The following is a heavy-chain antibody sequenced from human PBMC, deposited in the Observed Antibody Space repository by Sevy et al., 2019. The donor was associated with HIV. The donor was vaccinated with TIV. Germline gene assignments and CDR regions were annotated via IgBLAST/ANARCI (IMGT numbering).Heavy chain of an antibody. D-gene: IGHD3-10*01. CDR1: GFTFSSYW. Sequence: GGSLRLSCAASGFTFSSYWMTWVRQAPGKGLEWVANIKQDMSEKYYADSVKGRFTISRDNARNSLYLQMESLRAEDTAVYYCAIAQRVTILVVIGGVYFDFWGQGTLVTVSS. CDR3: AIAQRVTILVVIGGVYFDF. V-gene: IGHV3-7*01. CDR2: IKQDMSEK. J-gene: IGHJ4*02.